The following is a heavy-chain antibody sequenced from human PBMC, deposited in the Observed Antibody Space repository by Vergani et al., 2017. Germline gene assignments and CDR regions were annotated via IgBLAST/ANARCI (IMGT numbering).Heavy chain of an antibody. CDR3: ARAHRENWFDP. Sequence: QVQLQESGPGLVKPSETLSLTCTVSGGSISSYYWSWIRQPPGKGLEWIGYIYYSVSTNYNPSLKSRVTISVDTSKNQFSLKLSSVTAADTAVYYCARAHRENWFDPWGQGTLVTVSS. CDR2: IYYSVST. CDR1: GGSISSYY. V-gene: IGHV4-59*01. J-gene: IGHJ5*02.